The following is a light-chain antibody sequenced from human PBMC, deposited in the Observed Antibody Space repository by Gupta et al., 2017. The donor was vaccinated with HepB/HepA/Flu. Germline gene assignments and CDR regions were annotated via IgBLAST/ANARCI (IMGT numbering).Light chain of an antibody. CDR1: QTVGRN. Sequence: ETVMTQFPSTLSGSPGESATLSCSASQTVGRNLAWYQHKSGQAPVLLIYGASTRGNGVPDRFSGSGSKTEFTLTISSRQSEDIAIYYCHQENYWPRTFGQGTRVEIE. CDR3: HQENYWPRT. J-gene: IGKJ1*01. CDR2: GAS. V-gene: IGKV3-15*01.